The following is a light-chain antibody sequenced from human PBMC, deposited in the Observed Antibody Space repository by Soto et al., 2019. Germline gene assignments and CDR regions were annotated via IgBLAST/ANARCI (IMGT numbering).Light chain of an antibody. CDR1: QSISSW. CDR2: DAS. J-gene: IGKJ1*01. V-gene: IGKV1-5*01. Sequence: DIQITQSPSTLSASVRDRVTITCRASQSISSWLAWYQQKPGKAPKLLIYDASSLEGGVPSRSSGSGSGTDFTLTISSLQPEDFATYYCQQSFSTLWTFGQGTKVDIK. CDR3: QQSFSTLWT.